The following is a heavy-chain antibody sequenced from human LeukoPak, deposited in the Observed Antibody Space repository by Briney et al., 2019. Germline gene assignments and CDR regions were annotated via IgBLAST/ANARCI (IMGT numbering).Heavy chain of an antibody. CDR3: ARLLWFGESNNWFDP. V-gene: IGHV3-53*01. D-gene: IGHD3-10*01. CDR2: IYSGGIT. CDR1: GFTVSSNY. Sequence: GGSLRLSCAASGFTVSSNYMSWVRQAPGKGLEWVSIIYSGGITYYADSVKGRSTISRDNSKNTLYLQMNSLRAEDTAVYYCARLLWFGESNNWFDPWGQGTLVTVSS. J-gene: IGHJ5*02.